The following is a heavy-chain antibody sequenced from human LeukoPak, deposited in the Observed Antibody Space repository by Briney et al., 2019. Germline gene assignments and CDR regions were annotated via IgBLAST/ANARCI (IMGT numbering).Heavy chain of an antibody. J-gene: IGHJ5*02. Sequence: PGGSLRLSCAASGFTFSSYAMSWVRQAPGKGLEWVSAISGSGGSTYYADSVKGRFTISRDNAKNSLYLQMNSLRAEDTAVYYCARDSGRGWWESQTQNWFDPWGQGTLVTVSS. V-gene: IGHV3-23*01. CDR2: ISGSGGST. D-gene: IGHD1-26*01. CDR1: GFTFSSYA. CDR3: ARDSGRGWWESQTQNWFDP.